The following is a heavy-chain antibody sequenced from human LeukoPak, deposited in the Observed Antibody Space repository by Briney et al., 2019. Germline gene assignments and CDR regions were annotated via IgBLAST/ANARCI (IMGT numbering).Heavy chain of an antibody. CDR1: GGSISSYY. V-gene: IGHV4-59*01. CDR3: ARAPGGMDV. J-gene: IGHJ6*02. CDR2: IYYSGST. Sequence: SETLTLTCTVSGGSISSYYWSWIRQPPGKGLEWIGYIYYSGSTIYNPSIKSRVTISVDTSRNQFSLKLNSVTAADTAVYYCARAPGGMDVWGQGTTVTVSS.